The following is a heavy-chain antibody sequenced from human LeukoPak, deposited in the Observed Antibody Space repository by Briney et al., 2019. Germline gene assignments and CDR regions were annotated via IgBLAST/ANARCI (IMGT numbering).Heavy chain of an antibody. CDR3: TKSDGYGLIRI. Sequence: PSETLSLTCTVSGDSFSYFYWSWIRQPPGKGLEWIGYIYNSGSTNYNPSLKSRVTISLDTSKNQFSLKVISMTAADTAAYYCTKSDGYGLIRICGRGTMVTVSS. CDR2: IYNSGST. V-gene: IGHV4-59*12. J-gene: IGHJ3*02. D-gene: IGHD3-10*01. CDR1: GDSFSYFY.